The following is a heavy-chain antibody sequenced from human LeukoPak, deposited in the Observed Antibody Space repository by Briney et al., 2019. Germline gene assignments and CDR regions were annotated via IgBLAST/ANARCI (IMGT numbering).Heavy chain of an antibody. CDR1: GGSISSYY. D-gene: IGHD2-15*01. Sequence: SETLSLTCTVSGGSISSYYWSWIRQPAGKGLEWVGYIYYSGSTNYNPSLKSRVTISVDTSKNQFSLKLSSVTAADTAVYYCARHSPGVVVVAATPIWDYWGQGTLVTVSS. CDR2: IYYSGST. CDR3: ARHSPGVVVVAATPIWDY. J-gene: IGHJ4*02. V-gene: IGHV4-59*08.